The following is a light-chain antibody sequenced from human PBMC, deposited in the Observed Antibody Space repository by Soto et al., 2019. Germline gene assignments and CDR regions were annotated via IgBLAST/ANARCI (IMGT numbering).Light chain of an antibody. Sequence: DIPLTQSPSFLSASVGDRVTITCRASQDISSYLAWYQQKPGKAPKLLIYAASTLQSGVPSRFSGSGSGTEITLTISSLQPEDFATYYCQQLNSYLVTFGQGTKLDIK. CDR2: AAS. V-gene: IGKV1-9*01. CDR1: QDISSY. CDR3: QQLNSYLVT. J-gene: IGKJ2*01.